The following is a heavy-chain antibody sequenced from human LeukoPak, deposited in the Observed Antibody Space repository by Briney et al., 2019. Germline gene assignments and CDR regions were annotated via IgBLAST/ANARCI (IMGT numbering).Heavy chain of an antibody. CDR2: IFPIFGTA. Sequence: SVKVSCKASGGTFSSYAISWVRQAPGQGLEWMGGIFPIFGTANYAQKFQGRVTITADESTSTAYMELSSLRSEDTAVYYCARDQNVDIVATMSYWGQGTLVTVSS. V-gene: IGHV1-69*13. CDR1: GGTFSSYA. D-gene: IGHD5-12*01. CDR3: ARDQNVDIVATMSY. J-gene: IGHJ4*02.